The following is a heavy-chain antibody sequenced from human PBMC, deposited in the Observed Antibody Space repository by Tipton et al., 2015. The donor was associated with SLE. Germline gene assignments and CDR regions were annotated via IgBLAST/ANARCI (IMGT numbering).Heavy chain of an antibody. V-gene: IGHV3-53*04. CDR3: ARAWAWDTAMANFDY. Sequence: GSLRLSCAASGFTGSSNYMSCVRQAPGMGLEWGSVIYSGGSTYYADSVKGRFTISRHNSKNTLYLQMNSLRAEDTAVDYCARAWAWDTAMANFDYWGPGTLVTVCS. D-gene: IGHD5-18*01. CDR1: GFTGSSNY. CDR2: IYSGGST. J-gene: IGHJ4*02.